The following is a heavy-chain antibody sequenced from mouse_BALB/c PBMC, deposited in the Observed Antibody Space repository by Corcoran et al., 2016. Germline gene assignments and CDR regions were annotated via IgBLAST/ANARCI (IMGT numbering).Heavy chain of an antibody. D-gene: IGHD2-1*01. Sequence: EVQLQQSGPEQVKPGASVKISCKTSGYTFTEYTMPWVKQSHGKSLEWVGGIDPKNGGTNFNQKFKGKATLTVDKSSGTAYIERRSLTSEDSAVYYCTRVDLYYGNYVDLAYWGRGTLVTVSA. CDR1: GYTFTEYT. J-gene: IGHJ3*01. CDR2: IDPKNGGT. V-gene: IGHV1-18*01. CDR3: TRVDLYYGNYVDLAY.